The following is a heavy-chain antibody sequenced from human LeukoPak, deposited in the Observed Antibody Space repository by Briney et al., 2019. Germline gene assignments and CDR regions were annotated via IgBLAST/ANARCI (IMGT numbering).Heavy chain of an antibody. Sequence: ASVKVSCKASGYTFTGYYKPWVRQAPGQGPEWMGRINPNSGGTDSAQKFQGRVTMTRVTSITTVYMEMRRLTSDDTAVYYCARVAYGNNATPFDHWGQGTLVIVSS. CDR3: ARVAYGNNATPFDH. CDR2: INPNSGGT. V-gene: IGHV1-2*06. J-gene: IGHJ4*02. CDR1: GYTFTGYY. D-gene: IGHD4-11*01.